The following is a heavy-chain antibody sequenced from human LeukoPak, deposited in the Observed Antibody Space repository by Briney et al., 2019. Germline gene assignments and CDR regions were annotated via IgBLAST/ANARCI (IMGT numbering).Heavy chain of an antibody. J-gene: IGHJ5*02. D-gene: IGHD3-10*01. CDR3: ARGHYGSGSYYKLGFDP. Sequence: PSETLSLTCAVFGGSISSGGYSWSWIRQPPGTGLEWIGYIYYSGSTYYNPSLKRRVTISVDRSKNQFSLKLSSVTAADTAVYYCARGHYGSGSYYKLGFDPWGQGTLVTVSS. V-gene: IGHV4-30-2*01. CDR1: GGSISSGGYS. CDR2: IYYSGST.